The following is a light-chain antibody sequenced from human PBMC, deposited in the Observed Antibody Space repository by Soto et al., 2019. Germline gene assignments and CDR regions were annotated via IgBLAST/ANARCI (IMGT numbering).Light chain of an antibody. V-gene: IGKV1-5*01. CDR1: QSISSW. CDR3: QQYSSYSCT. CDR2: DAS. J-gene: IGKJ2*02. Sequence: DIQMTQSPSTLSASVGDRVTITCRASQSISSWLAWYQQKPGKAPKLLIYDASSLESGVPSRFSGSESGTELTLTISTVQPDDFATYYCQQYSSYSCTFGQGTKVDIK.